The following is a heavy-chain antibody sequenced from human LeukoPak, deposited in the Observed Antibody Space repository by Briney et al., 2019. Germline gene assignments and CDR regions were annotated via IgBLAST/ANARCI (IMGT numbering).Heavy chain of an antibody. CDR1: GFTFSSYA. CDR2: ISGSGGST. Sequence: PGGSLRLSCAVSGFTFSSYAMSWVRRAPGKGLEWVSGISGSGGSTYYANSVKGRFTISRDNSKSTLYLQMNSLRAEDTAVYYCAREGSLPLDYWGQGTLVTVSS. V-gene: IGHV3-23*01. J-gene: IGHJ4*02. CDR3: AREGSLPLDY. D-gene: IGHD1-14*01.